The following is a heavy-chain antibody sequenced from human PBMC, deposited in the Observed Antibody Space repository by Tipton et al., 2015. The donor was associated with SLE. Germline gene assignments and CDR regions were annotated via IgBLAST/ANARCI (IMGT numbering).Heavy chain of an antibody. D-gene: IGHD1-26*01. CDR3: ARDPQWELHRGYFDL. Sequence: SLRLSCAASGFTFRSYSMNWVRQAPGKGLEWVSSISSSSSYIYYADSVKGRFTISRDNAKNSLYLQMNSLRAEDTAVYYCARDPQWELHRGYFDLWGRGTLVTVSS. CDR2: ISSSSSYI. V-gene: IGHV3-21*01. J-gene: IGHJ2*01. CDR1: GFTFRSYS.